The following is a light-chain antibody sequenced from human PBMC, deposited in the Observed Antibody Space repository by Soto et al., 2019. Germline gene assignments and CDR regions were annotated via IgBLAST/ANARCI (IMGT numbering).Light chain of an antibody. CDR2: AAS. V-gene: IGKV1D-12*01. CDR3: QQANGSPFT. J-gene: IGKJ3*01. Sequence: DIQITHPPSSVSAYVGDSVTITCRASQGIGIWLAWYQQKPGKAPKLLISAASSLQSGVPSRFSGSGSGTDFTLTISSLQPEDFATYYCQQANGSPFTFGPGTKVDIK. CDR1: QGIGIW.